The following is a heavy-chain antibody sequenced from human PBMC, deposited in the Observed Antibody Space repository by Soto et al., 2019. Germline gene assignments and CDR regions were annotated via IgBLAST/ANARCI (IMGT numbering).Heavy chain of an antibody. D-gene: IGHD6-6*01. CDR3: ARTHQYSSSSGGFDP. J-gene: IGHJ5*02. V-gene: IGHV2-70*01. CDR2: IDWDDDK. Sequence: SGPTLVNPTQTLTLTCTFSGFSLSTSGMCVSWIRQPPGKALEWLALIDWDDDKYYSTSLKTRLTISKDTSKNQVVLTMTNMDPVDTATYYCARTHQYSSSSGGFDPWGQGTLVTVSS. CDR1: GFSLSTSGMC.